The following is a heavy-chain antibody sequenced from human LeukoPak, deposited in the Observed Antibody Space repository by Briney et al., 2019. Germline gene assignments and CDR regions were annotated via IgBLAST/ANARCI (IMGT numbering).Heavy chain of an antibody. J-gene: IGHJ4*02. Sequence: GASVTVSCKASGYTFTGYYMHWVRQAPGQGLEWMGWIDPNSGGTNYAQKFQGWVTMTRDTSISTAYMELSRLRSDDTAVYYCAREIRGYSYGFDYWGQGTLVTVSS. CDR2: IDPNSGGT. D-gene: IGHD5-18*01. V-gene: IGHV1-2*04. CDR1: GYTFTGYY. CDR3: AREIRGYSYGFDY.